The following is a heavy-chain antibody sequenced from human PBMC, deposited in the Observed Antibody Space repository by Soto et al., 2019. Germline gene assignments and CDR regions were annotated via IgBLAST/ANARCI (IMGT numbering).Heavy chain of an antibody. CDR2: IIPILGIA. V-gene: IGHV1-69*02. J-gene: IGHJ5*02. D-gene: IGHD4-17*01. CDR3: ARGVGAYGDYDRWFDP. CDR1: GGTFSSYT. Sequence: QVQLVQSGAEVKKPGSSVKVSCKASGGTFSSYTISWVRQAPGQGLEWMGRIIPILGIANYAQKFQGRVTLTADKSASKAYMELSSLRSEDTAVYYCARGVGAYGDYDRWFDPWGQGTLVTVSS.